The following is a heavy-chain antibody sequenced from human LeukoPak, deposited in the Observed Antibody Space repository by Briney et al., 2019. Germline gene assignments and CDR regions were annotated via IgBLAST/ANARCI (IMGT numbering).Heavy chain of an antibody. J-gene: IGHJ4*02. CDR1: GFTFSSYW. CDR3: ARASVAGTLIGY. Sequence: GGSLRLSCAASGFTFSSYWMHWVRQAPGKGLVWVSRINSDGSSTSYADSVKGRFTISRDNAKNTLYLQMNSLRAGDTAVYYCARASVAGTLIGYWGQGTLVTVSS. CDR2: INSDGSST. D-gene: IGHD6-19*01. V-gene: IGHV3-74*01.